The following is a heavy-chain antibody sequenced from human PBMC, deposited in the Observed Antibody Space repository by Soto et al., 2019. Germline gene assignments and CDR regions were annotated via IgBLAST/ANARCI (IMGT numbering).Heavy chain of an antibody. CDR3: ARESGGATATLDYYYFYMDV. CDR1: GYRFSDYY. CDR2: MNPNSGDT. J-gene: IGHJ6*03. D-gene: IGHD5-12*01. V-gene: IGHV1-2*02. Sequence: ASVKVSCKASGYRFSDYYLHWVRQAPGQGPEWMGWMNPNSGDTKYAQKFEGRVTMTRDTSVRTAFMELNWLKSDDTAVYYCARESGGATATLDYYYFYMDVWGIGTTVTV.